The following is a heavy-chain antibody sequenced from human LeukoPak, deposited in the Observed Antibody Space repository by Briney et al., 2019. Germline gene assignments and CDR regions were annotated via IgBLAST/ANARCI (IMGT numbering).Heavy chain of an antibody. Sequence: GGSLRLSCAASGFTFSSYDMHWVRQATGKGLEWVSAIGTAGDTYYPGSAKGRFTISRENAKNSLYLQMNSLRAGDTAVYYCARGDYKDETKTAPLNWFDPWGQGTLVTVSS. CDR2: IGTAGDT. J-gene: IGHJ5*02. V-gene: IGHV3-13*01. CDR1: GFTFSSYD. D-gene: IGHD4/OR15-4a*01. CDR3: ARGDYKDETKTAPLNWFDP.